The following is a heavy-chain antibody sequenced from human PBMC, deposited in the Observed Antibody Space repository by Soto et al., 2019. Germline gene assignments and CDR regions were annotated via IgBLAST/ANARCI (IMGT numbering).Heavy chain of an antibody. CDR1: GDSLSTYY. Sequence: KTSETLSLTCTVSGDSLSTYYWSWIRQPAGERLEWIGRIHDTGRTNHNPSLKSRVTMSVDTSKNQFSLRVNPVTAADTAVYYCARESVSGTYRFDSWGQGTLVTVSS. J-gene: IGHJ4*02. CDR3: ARESVSGTYRFDS. CDR2: IHDTGRT. V-gene: IGHV4-4*07. D-gene: IGHD3-16*02.